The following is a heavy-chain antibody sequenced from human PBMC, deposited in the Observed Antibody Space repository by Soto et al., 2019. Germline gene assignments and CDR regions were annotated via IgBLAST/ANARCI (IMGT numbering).Heavy chain of an antibody. CDR3: ARGLTFNQWDLNGFDP. Sequence: SETLSLTCAVYDGSFSGYYWSWLRQQPWKGLEWIGEINHSGSTNYNPSLKSRVTISVDTSKNQFSLKLSSVTAADTAVYYCARGLTFNQWDLNGFDPWGQGTLGT. J-gene: IGHJ5*02. V-gene: IGHV4-34*01. CDR1: DGSFSGYY. D-gene: IGHD1-26*01. CDR2: INHSGST.